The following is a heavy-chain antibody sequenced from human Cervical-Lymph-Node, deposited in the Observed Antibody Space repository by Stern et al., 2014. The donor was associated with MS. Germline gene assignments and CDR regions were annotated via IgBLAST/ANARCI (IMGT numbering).Heavy chain of an antibody. D-gene: IGHD4-17*01. CDR1: GYSFTHFA. CDR2: INTNTGNP. J-gene: IGHJ4*02. V-gene: IGHV7-4-1*02. CDR3: ARDPHDYGDRFDY. Sequence: QVQLVQSGSELKKPGASVKVSCKASGYSFTHFALNWVRHAPGQGLQWMGWINTNTGNPSYAQAFTGRFVFSLDTSVSTAYLQISSLKAEDTADYYCARDPHDYGDRFDYWGQGTLVTVSS.